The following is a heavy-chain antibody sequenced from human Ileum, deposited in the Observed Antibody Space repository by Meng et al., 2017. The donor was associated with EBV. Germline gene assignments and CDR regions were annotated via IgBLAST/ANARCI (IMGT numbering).Heavy chain of an antibody. V-gene: IGHV3-23*04. Sequence: EVQLVESXXGLVQPGGXLRLSCAALGFDFVSYAMTWVRQAPGKGLEWITTISDTSERIYYADSVMGRFTVSRDNSKNTLSMQMDSLRADDTAIYYCVKVNYWDLNEYSTFDSWGQGTLVHVSS. CDR2: ISDTSERI. CDR3: VKVNYWDLNEYSTFDS. CDR1: GFDFVSYA. D-gene: IGHD2-8*01. J-gene: IGHJ4*02.